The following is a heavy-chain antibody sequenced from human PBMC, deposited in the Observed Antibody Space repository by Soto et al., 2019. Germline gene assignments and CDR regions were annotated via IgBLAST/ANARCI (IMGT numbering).Heavy chain of an antibody. Sequence: EVQLLESGGGLVQPGGSLRLSCAASGFTFSSYAMSWVRQAPGKGLEWVSAISGSGGSTYYADSVKGRFTISRDNSKNTLYLQMNSRRAEDTAVYYCAKFTYCSGGSCDLGVFDYWGQGTLVTVSS. CDR1: GFTFSSYA. V-gene: IGHV3-23*01. J-gene: IGHJ4*02. D-gene: IGHD2-15*01. CDR3: AKFTYCSGGSCDLGVFDY. CDR2: ISGSGGST.